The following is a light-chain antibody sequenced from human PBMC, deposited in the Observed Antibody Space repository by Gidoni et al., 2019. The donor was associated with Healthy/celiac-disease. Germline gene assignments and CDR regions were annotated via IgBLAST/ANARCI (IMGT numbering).Light chain of an antibody. Sequence: QLTQSPSSLSASVGDRVTITCRDSQGISSYLAWYQQKPGKAPKLLIYAASTLQSGVPSRFSGSGSGTDFTLTISSLQPEDFATYYCQQLNSYPLTFGQGTRLEIK. CDR3: QQLNSYPLT. CDR1: QGISSY. V-gene: IGKV1-9*01. J-gene: IGKJ5*01. CDR2: AAS.